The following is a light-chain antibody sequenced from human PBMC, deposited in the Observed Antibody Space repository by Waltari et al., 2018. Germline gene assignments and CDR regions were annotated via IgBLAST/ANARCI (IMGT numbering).Light chain of an antibody. CDR3: QKYERLPAT. Sequence: EIVLTQSPGTLSLSLGDRATLSCRASQSIGRSVVWYQQRPGQAPRLLIYDISRRATGIPDRFSGSGYGTDFSLTISRLEPEDFAVYYCQKYERLPATFGQGT. V-gene: IGKV3-20*01. CDR2: DIS. CDR1: QSIGRS. J-gene: IGKJ1*01.